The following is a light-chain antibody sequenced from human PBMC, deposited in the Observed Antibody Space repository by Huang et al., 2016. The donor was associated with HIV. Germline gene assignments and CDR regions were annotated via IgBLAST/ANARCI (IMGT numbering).Light chain of an antibody. Sequence: IVLTQSPGTLSLSPGERATLSCRASQSIYSNYLAWYQKKPGQAPRLLIYAASSRAAGIPDRFSGSGSGTDFTLTISRLEPEDFALYYCHQYGNSPQTFGQGTKLDIK. CDR2: AAS. J-gene: IGKJ2*01. CDR1: QSIYSNY. CDR3: HQYGNSPQT. V-gene: IGKV3-20*01.